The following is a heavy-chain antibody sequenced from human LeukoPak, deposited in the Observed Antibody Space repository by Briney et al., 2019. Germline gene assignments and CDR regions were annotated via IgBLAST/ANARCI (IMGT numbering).Heavy chain of an antibody. V-gene: IGHV4-30-4*01. CDR2: IYYSGST. CDR1: GGSISSGDYY. Sequence: SETLSLTCTVSGGSISSGDYYWSWIRQPPGKGLEWIGYIYYSGSTYYNPSLKSRVTISVDTSKNQFSLKLSSVTAADTAVYHCARTLTGDLFWFDPWGQGTLVTVSS. CDR3: ARTLTGDLFWFDP. D-gene: IGHD7-27*01. J-gene: IGHJ5*02.